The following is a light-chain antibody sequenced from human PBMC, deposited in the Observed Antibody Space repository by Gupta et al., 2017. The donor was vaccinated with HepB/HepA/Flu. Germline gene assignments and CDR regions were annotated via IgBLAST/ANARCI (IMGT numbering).Light chain of an antibody. Sequence: EIVLTQSPGTLSLSPGERATLSCRASQSFSSNYLTWYQQKPGQAPRLLIYLTSDRAAGVPDRFSGTGSGTDYTLTISRVEPEDFAVYYCQQDDRTPITFGGGTMIEIK. V-gene: IGKV3-20*01. CDR3: QQDDRTPIT. J-gene: IGKJ4*01. CDR2: LTS. CDR1: QSFSSNY.